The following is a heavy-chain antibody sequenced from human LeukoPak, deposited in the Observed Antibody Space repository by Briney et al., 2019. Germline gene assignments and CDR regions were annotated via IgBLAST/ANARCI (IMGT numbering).Heavy chain of an antibody. CDR3: ARGYDTIAAADY. V-gene: IGHV4-30-4*01. Sequence: PSQTLSLTCTVSGGSISSGDYYWSGIRQPPGKGVEWIGYIYYSGSTYYNPSLKSRVTISVDTSKNQFSLKLSSVTAADTAVYYCARGYDTIAAADYWGQGTLVTVSS. D-gene: IGHD6-13*01. CDR2: IYYSGST. J-gene: IGHJ4*02. CDR1: GGSISSGDYY.